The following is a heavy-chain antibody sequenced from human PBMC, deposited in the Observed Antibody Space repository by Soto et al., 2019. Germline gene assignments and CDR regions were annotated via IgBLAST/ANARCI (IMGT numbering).Heavy chain of an antibody. CDR1: GFTFSSYG. CDR3: AKERSGIRFFPDV. D-gene: IGHD3-3*01. Sequence: QVQLVESGGGVVQPGRSLRLSCAASGFTFSSYGMHWVRQAPGKGLEWVAVISYDGSNKYYADSVKGRFTISRDNSKNTLYLHMNSLRAEDMAVYYCAKERSGIRFFPDVWGKVNTVTVSS. J-gene: IGHJ6*04. CDR2: ISYDGSNK. V-gene: IGHV3-30*18.